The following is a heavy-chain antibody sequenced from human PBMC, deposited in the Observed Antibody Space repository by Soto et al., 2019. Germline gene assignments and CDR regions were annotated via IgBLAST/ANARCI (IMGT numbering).Heavy chain of an antibody. CDR1: GFTFSSYS. Sequence: GGSLRLSCAASGFTFSSYSMNWVRQAPGKGLEWVSSISSSSSYIYYADSVKGRFTISRDNAKNSLYLQMISLRAEDTAVYYCAREPLLWFGELTYYYGMDVWGQGTTVTVSS. CDR3: AREPLLWFGELTYYYGMDV. J-gene: IGHJ6*02. CDR2: ISSSSSYI. V-gene: IGHV3-21*01. D-gene: IGHD3-10*01.